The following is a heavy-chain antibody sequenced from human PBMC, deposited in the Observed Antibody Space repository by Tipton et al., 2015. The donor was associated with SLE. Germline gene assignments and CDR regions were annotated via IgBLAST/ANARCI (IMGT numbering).Heavy chain of an antibody. CDR2: INHGGST. J-gene: IGHJ4*02. CDR1: GGSFSAYY. CDR3: ASTFWYFDY. D-gene: IGHD3-16*01. Sequence: TLSLICAVYGGSFSAYYWSWIRQPPGKGLEWIGEINHGGSTNYNPSLKSRVTISVDTSKNQFSLKLSSVTAADTAMYYCASTFWYFDYWGQGTLVTVSS. V-gene: IGHV4-34*01.